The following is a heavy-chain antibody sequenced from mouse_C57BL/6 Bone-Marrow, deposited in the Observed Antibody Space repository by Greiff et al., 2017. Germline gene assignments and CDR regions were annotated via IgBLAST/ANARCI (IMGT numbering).Heavy chain of an antibody. CDR3: ARGATTVIAGYAMDY. V-gene: IGHV1-81*01. CDR2: IYPSSDNT. J-gene: IGHJ4*01. CDR1: GYTFTSYG. Sequence: VQLQQSGAELARPGASVKLSCKASGYTFTSYGISWVKQRPGQGLEWIGEIYPSSDNTYYNEKFKGKATLTADKSSSTAYMELRSLTSEDSAVYLCARGATTVIAGYAMDYWGQGTAVTVSS. D-gene: IGHD1-1*01.